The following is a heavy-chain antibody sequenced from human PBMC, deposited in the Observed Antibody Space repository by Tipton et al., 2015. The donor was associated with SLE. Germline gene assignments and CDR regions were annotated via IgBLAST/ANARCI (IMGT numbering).Heavy chain of an antibody. D-gene: IGHD3-10*01. V-gene: IGHV4-39*07. CDR3: GRGGGAYFDY. J-gene: IGHJ4*02. CDR1: GGSISSSSYY. CDR2: IYYSGST. Sequence: TLSLTCTVSGGSISSSSYYWGWIRQPPGKGLEGIGSIYYSGSTYYNPSLKSRVTISVDTSKNQFSLKLSSVTAADTAVYYCGRGGGAYFDYWGQGTLVTVSS.